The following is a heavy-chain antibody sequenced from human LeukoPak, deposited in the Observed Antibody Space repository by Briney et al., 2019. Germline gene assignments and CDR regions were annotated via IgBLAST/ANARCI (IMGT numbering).Heavy chain of an antibody. CDR3: ARGKKQQLVLNY. CDR1: GYTFTSYD. V-gene: IGHV1-8*01. Sequence: ASVTVSCKASGYTFTSYDINWVRQATGQGVEWMGWMNPNSGNTGYAQKFQGRVTITRNTSISTAYMELSSLRPEDTAVYYCARGKKQQLVLNYWGQGTLVTVSS. D-gene: IGHD6-13*01. CDR2: MNPNSGNT. J-gene: IGHJ4*02.